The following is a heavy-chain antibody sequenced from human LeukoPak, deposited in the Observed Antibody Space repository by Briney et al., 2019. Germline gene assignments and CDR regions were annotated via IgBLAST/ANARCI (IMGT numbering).Heavy chain of an antibody. D-gene: IGHD5-24*01. CDR1: GGSFSGYY. Sequence: PSETLSLTCAVYGGSFSGYYWSWIRKPPGKGLEWIGEINHSGSTNYNPSLKSRVTISVDTSKNQFSLKLSSVTAADTAVYYCRVEMATISQTYYFDYWGQGTLVTVSS. CDR2: INHSGST. CDR3: RVEMATISQTYYFDY. J-gene: IGHJ4*02. V-gene: IGHV4-34*01.